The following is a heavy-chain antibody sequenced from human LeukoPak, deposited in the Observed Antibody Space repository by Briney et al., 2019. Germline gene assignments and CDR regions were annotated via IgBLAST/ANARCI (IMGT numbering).Heavy chain of an antibody. CDR3: ARQARSIAARPLDY. V-gene: IGHV4-39*01. CDR1: GGSISSSSYY. J-gene: IGHJ4*02. CDR2: IYYSGST. D-gene: IGHD6-6*01. Sequence: PSETLSLTCTVSGGSISSSSYYWGWIRQPPGKGLEWIGSIYYSGSTYYNPSLKSRVTISVDTSKNQFSLKLSSVTAADTAVYYCARQARSIAARPLDYWGQGTLVTVSS.